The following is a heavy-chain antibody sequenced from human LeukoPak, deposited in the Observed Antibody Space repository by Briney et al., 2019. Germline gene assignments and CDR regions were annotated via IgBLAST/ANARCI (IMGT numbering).Heavy chain of an antibody. Sequence: SETLSLTCTVYGGSFSGYYWSWIRQPPGKGLEWIGEINHTGSTSYNPSLKIRVTISLHTSKNQFSLKLNSVTAAGTAVYYCARDSYNWNVDAFDPWGQGTLVTVSS. D-gene: IGHD1-20*01. V-gene: IGHV4-34*01. CDR1: GGSFSGYY. CDR2: INHTGST. J-gene: IGHJ5*02. CDR3: ARDSYNWNVDAFDP.